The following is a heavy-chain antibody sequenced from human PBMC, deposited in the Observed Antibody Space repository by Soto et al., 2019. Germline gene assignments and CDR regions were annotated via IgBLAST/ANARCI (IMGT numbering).Heavy chain of an antibody. V-gene: IGHV4-31*03. CDR1: GGSISSGGYY. CDR3: ARVKTEYSSSSGDYYFDY. CDR2: IYYSGNT. D-gene: IGHD6-6*01. J-gene: IGHJ4*02. Sequence: SETLSLTCTVSGGSISSGGYYWSWIRQHPGKGLVWIGYIYYSGNTYYNPSLKSRVTISVDTSKNQFSLKLSSVTAADTAVYYCARVKTEYSSSSGDYYFDYWGQGTLVTVSS.